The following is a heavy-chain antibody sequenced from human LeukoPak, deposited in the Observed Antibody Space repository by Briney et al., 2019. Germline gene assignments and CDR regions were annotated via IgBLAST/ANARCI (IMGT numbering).Heavy chain of an antibody. Sequence: PSETLSLTCAVYGGSFSGYYWSWIRQHPGKGLEWIGYIYYSGSTYYNPSLKSRVTISVDTSKNQFSLKLSSVTAADTAVYYCARGKPLRYWGQGTLVTVSS. CDR1: GGSFSGYY. V-gene: IGHV4-31*11. D-gene: IGHD1-14*01. CDR2: IYYSGST. J-gene: IGHJ4*02. CDR3: ARGKPLRY.